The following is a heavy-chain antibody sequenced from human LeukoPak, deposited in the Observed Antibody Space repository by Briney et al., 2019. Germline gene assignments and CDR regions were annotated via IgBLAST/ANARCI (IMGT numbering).Heavy chain of an antibody. CDR2: IYYSGST. Sequence: SSETLSLTCTVSGGSISSYYWSWIRQPPGKGLEWIGYIYYSGSTNYNPSLKSRVTISVDTSKNQFSLNLSSVTAADTAVYYCARGAGPSGYSYGRYWGQGTLVTVSS. D-gene: IGHD5-18*01. CDR3: ARGAGPSGYSYGRY. V-gene: IGHV4-59*12. CDR1: GGSISSYY. J-gene: IGHJ4*02.